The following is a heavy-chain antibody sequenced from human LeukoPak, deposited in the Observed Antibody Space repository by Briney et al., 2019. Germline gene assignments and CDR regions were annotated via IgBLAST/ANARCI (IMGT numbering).Heavy chain of an antibody. CDR2: INPNSGGT. V-gene: IGHV1-2*02. CDR3: AREGYCSGGNCPVEH. J-gene: IGHJ4*02. CDR1: GYTFIYYY. D-gene: IGHD2-15*01. Sequence: ASVKVSCKASGYTFIYYYIYWVRQAPGQGLEWIGWINPNSGGTNYAQKFQGRVTMTRDTSITTAYMELSRLRPDDTAVYYCAREGYCSGGNCPVEHWGQGTLVTVSS.